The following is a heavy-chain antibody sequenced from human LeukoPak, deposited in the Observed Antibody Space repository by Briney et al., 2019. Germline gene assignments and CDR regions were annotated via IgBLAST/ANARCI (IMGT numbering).Heavy chain of an antibody. CDR1: GGSISSSNW. Sequence: SETLSLTCAVSGGSISSSNWWSWVRQPPGKGLEWIGEIYHSGSTNYNPSLKSRVSISVDTSKNKFSLKLNSVTAADTAVYYCARPVPSRLGWFDPWGQGTLVTVSS. D-gene: IGHD1-1*01. CDR2: IYHSGST. CDR3: ARPVPSRLGWFDP. J-gene: IGHJ5*02. V-gene: IGHV4-4*02.